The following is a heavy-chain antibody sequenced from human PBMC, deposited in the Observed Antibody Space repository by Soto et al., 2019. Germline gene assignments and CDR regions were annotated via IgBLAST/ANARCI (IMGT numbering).Heavy chain of an antibody. Sequence: KVSETLSLTCTVSGGSISSGGYYWSWIRHHPGKGLEWIGYFYYSGSTYYNPSLKSRVTISVDTSKNQFSLKLSSVTAADTAVYYCASFGTNYYYYMDVWGKGTTVTVSS. D-gene: IGHD3-3*01. CDR2: FYYSGST. CDR3: ASFGTNYYYYMDV. V-gene: IGHV4-31*03. J-gene: IGHJ6*03. CDR1: GGSISSGGYY.